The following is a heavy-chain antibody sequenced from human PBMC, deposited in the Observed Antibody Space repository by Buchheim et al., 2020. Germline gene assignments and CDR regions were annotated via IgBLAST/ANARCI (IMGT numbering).Heavy chain of an antibody. D-gene: IGHD4-11*01. CDR2: ISTDGRTT. Sequence: EVQLVESGGGLVQPGGSLRLSCAASEFTFNSRWMHWVRQAPGEGLVWVSRISTDGRTTSYADSVKGRFTISRDNAKNTLYLQMNSLRAEDTAVYYCAFLTSPTFTTWGQGTL. V-gene: IGHV3-74*01. CDR3: AFLTSPTFTT. J-gene: IGHJ4*02. CDR1: EFTFNSRW.